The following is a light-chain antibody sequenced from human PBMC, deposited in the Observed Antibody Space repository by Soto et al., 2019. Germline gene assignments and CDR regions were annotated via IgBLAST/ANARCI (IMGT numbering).Light chain of an antibody. CDR2: GAS. CDR3: QQYNDWPT. J-gene: IGKJ1*01. CDR1: QSVSSSY. Sequence: EIVLTQSPGTLSLSPGERATLSCRASQSVSSSYLAWYQQKPGQAPRLLIYGASSRPTGIPDRFSGSGSGTEFTLTISSLQSEDFAVYYCQQYNDWPTFGQGTKVDIK. V-gene: IGKV3-20*01.